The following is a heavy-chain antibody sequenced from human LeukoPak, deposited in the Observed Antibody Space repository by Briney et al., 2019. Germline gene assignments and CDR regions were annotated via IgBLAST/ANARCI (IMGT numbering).Heavy chain of an antibody. J-gene: IGHJ4*02. V-gene: IGHV1-46*01. D-gene: IGHD6-13*01. CDR1: GYTFTSYY. CDR3: ARDRDSGSWWDY. CDR2: INPSGGAT. Sequence: ASVKVSCKASGYTFTSYYMHWVRQAPGQGLEWMGIINPSGGATSYAQKFQGRVTMTTDTSTSVVYMELSSLRSEDTAVYYCARDRDSGSWWDYWGQGTLVTVSS.